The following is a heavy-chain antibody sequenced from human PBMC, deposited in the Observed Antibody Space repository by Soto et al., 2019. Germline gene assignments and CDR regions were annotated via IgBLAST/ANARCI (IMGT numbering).Heavy chain of an antibody. CDR2: IIPILGIA. CDR1: GGTFSSYT. D-gene: IGHD2-21*02. J-gene: IGHJ4*02. Sequence: QVQLVQSGAEVKKPGSSVKVSCKASGGTFSSYTISWVRQAPGQGLEWMGRIIPILGIANYAQKFQGRVTXXAXKXXSTAYMELSSLRSEDTAVYYCVVLSRVVVVTAADYWGQGTLVTVSS. CDR3: VVLSRVVVVTAADY. V-gene: IGHV1-69*02.